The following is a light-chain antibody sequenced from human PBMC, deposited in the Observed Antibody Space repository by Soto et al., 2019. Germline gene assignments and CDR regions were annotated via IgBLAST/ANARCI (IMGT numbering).Light chain of an antibody. CDR2: EVS. Sequence: VLTQPASVSGSPGQSITISCTGTSSDVGNYKYVSWYQQHPGKAPKLMIYEVSNRPSGVSNRFSGSKSGNTASLTISGLQAEAETDYYCFSDTNSGNNVFGDGTKVT. CDR1: SSDVGNYKY. CDR3: FSDTNSGNNV. J-gene: IGLJ1*01. V-gene: IGLV2-14*01.